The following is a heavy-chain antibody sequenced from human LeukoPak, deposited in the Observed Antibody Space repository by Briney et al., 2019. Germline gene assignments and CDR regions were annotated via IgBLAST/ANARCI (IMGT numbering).Heavy chain of an antibody. CDR1: GFTFSSYS. D-gene: IGHD3-22*01. CDR2: ISSSSSYI. V-gene: IGHV3-21*04. Sequence: GGSLRLSCAASGFTFSSYSMNWVRQAPGKGLEWVSSISSSSSYIYYADSVKGRFTISRDNAKNSLYLQMNSLRAEDTALYYCTKGATYYDSSGVDYWGQGTLVTVSS. J-gene: IGHJ4*02. CDR3: TKGATYYDSSGVDY.